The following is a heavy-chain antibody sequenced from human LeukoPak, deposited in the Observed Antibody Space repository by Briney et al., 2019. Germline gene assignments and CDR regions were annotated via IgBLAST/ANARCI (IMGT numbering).Heavy chain of an antibody. D-gene: IGHD3-10*01. CDR3: AKVTYGSGSPHPKGSRWFGP. Sequence: GGSLRLSCAASGFTFSSYEMNWVRQAPGKGLEWVSYISSSGSTIYYADSVKGRFTISRDNSKNTLYLQMNSLRAEDTAVYYCAKVTYGSGSPHPKGSRWFGPWGQGTLVTVSS. V-gene: IGHV3-48*03. CDR1: GFTFSSYE. J-gene: IGHJ5*02. CDR2: ISSSGSTI.